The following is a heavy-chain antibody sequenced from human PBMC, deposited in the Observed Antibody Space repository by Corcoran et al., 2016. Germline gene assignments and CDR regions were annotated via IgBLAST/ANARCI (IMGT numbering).Heavy chain of an antibody. CDR2: IYTCGNT. CDR1: GFTVSSTY. D-gene: IGHD2-2*01. J-gene: IGHJ4*02. Sequence: EVQLVESGGGLIQPGGSLRLSCGVSGFTVSSTYMSWVRQAPGKGLEWVSVIYTCGNTYYADSVKGRFTISRDNSKNTLYLQMNSLRAEDTAIYDCARGISSTRCYDGYDFDYWGQGTLVTVSS. CDR3: ARGISSTRCYDGYDFDY. V-gene: IGHV3-66*03.